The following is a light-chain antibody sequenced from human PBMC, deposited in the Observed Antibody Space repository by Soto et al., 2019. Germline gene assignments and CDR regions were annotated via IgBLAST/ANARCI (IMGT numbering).Light chain of an antibody. V-gene: IGKV2D-30*01. J-gene: IGKJ3*01. CDR2: KVS. CDR1: PSLVYSDGNTY. Sequence: DIVMTQSPLSLPVTLGQPDSISCRSSPSLVYSDGNTYLNWFQLRQGQSPWRLIYKVSNWDSGVPDRISGSESGTDFTRKISGVESYDVGFHYHMQGTHWREFTFGPGTKGDSK. CDR3: MQGTHWREFT.